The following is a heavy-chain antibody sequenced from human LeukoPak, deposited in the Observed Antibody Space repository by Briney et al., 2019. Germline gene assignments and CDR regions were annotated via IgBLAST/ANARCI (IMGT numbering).Heavy chain of an antibody. CDR3: ARDEQLVPVDY. CDR1: GFTFSSYS. CDR2: ISSSSSYI. V-gene: IGHV3-21*01. D-gene: IGHD6-6*01. J-gene: IGHJ4*02. Sequence: TGGSLRFSCAASGFTFSSYSMNWVRQAPGKGLEWVSSISSSSSYIYHADSVKGRFTISRDNAKNSLYLQMNSLRAEDTAVYYCARDEQLVPVDYWGQGTLVTVSS.